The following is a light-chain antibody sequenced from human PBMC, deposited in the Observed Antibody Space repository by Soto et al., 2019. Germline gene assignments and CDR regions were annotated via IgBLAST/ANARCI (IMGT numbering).Light chain of an antibody. V-gene: IGKV3-11*01. Sequence: EIVLTQSPATLSLSPGERATLSCRASQSVTWYLAWYQQKPGQAPRLLIYDASNRAPGIPPRFSGSGSGTDFTLTISSLEPEDFAVYYCQQRSDWPSTFDGGTRLQIK. CDR3: QQRSDWPST. CDR1: QSVTWY. CDR2: DAS. J-gene: IGKJ4*01.